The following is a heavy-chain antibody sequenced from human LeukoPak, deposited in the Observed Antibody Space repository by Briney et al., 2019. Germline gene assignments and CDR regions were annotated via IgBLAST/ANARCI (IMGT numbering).Heavy chain of an antibody. D-gene: IGHD6-19*01. Sequence: ETLSLTCAVSGNSISSTYYWGWIRQPPGKGLEWIGNTYHSGSTYYNPSLKSRVTISIDTSKNQFSLKLNSVTAADTAVYYCARSVAGNFDYWGQGTLVTVSS. CDR1: GNSISSTYY. CDR2: TYHSGST. J-gene: IGHJ4*02. CDR3: ARSVAGNFDY. V-gene: IGHV4-38-2*01.